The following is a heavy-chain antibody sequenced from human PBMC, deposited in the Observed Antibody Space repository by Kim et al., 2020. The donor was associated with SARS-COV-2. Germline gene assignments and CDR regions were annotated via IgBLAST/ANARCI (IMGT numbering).Heavy chain of an antibody. J-gene: IGHJ4*02. CDR1: GFTFSSYG. D-gene: IGHD5-18*01. Sequence: GGSLRLSCAASGFTFSSYGMHWVRQAPGKGLEWVAVISYDGSNKYYADSVKGRFTISRDNSKNTLYLQMNSLRAEDTAVYYCAKDRWGVTQGTATPRLPNEIQLCYWGQGTLVTVSS. CDR3: AKDRWGVTQGTATPRLPNEIQLCY. CDR2: ISYDGSNK. V-gene: IGHV3-30*18.